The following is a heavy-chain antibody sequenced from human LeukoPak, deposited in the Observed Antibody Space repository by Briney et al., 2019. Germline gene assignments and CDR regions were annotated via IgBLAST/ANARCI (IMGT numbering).Heavy chain of an antibody. CDR2: IYYSGST. CDR3: ARVPNDYGV. Sequence: SETLSLTCTVSGGSISSYYWSWIRQPPGKGLEWIGYIYYSGSTNYNPSLKSRVTISVDTSKNQFSLKLSSVTAADTAVCYCARVPNDYGVWGQGTMVTVSS. CDR1: GGSISSYY. V-gene: IGHV4-59*01. D-gene: IGHD4-17*01. J-gene: IGHJ3*01.